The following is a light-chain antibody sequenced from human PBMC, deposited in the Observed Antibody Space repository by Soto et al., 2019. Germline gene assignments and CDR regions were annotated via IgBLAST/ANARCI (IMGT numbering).Light chain of an antibody. CDR2: DVS. J-gene: IGLJ1*01. V-gene: IGLV2-11*01. CDR3: CSYAGSYLVV. CDR1: SSDVGGYNY. Sequence: QSALTQPRSVSGSPGQSVTISCTGTSSDVGGYNYVSWYQQHPGKAPKLMIYDVSKRPSGVPDRFSGSKSGNTASLTISGLQAEDEADYYCCSYAGSYLVVFRTGTKVTVL.